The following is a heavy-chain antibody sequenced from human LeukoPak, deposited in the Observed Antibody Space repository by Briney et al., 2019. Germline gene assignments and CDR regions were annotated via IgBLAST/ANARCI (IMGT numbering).Heavy chain of an antibody. CDR1: GYTFTTNA. CDR2: INAGKGNT. D-gene: IGHD3-22*01. CDR3: ARDRDSSGYFPY. Sequence: GSSVKVSCKASGYTFTTNAMHWVRQAPGQRLEWMGWINAGKGNTKYSQKFQGRVTITGDTSASTAYMELSSLTSEDTAVYYCARDRDSSGYFPYWGQGTLVTVSS. J-gene: IGHJ4*02. V-gene: IGHV1-3*01.